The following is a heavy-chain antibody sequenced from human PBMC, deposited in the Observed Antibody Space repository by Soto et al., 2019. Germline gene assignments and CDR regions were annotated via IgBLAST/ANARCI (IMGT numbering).Heavy chain of an antibody. CDR2: IYYSGRT. CDR3: ARGMTPPGAPAWYYFDS. CDR1: GGSISSDDYY. D-gene: IGHD2-8*02. Sequence: QVQLQESGPGLVKPSQTLSLTCTVSGGSISSDDYYWSWVRQPPGKGLEWIGHIYYSGRTNYNPSLRSRVTMSADVSKNQFSLRLTSVTAADTALYYCARGMTPPGAPAWYYFDSWGQGTLVTVSS. J-gene: IGHJ4*02. V-gene: IGHV4-30-4*01.